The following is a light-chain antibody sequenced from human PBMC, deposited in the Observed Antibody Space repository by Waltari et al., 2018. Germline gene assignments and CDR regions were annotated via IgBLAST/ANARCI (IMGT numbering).Light chain of an antibody. Sequence: QSALTQPPSASGSPGQSVTISCTGTRSDVGGYSYVSWYQHHPGKAPKLIIYEVYKRPSGVPDRFSGSKSGNTASLTVSGLQAEDEADYYCSSYAGSNNLGVFGTGTKVTVL. V-gene: IGLV2-8*01. CDR1: RSDVGGYSY. J-gene: IGLJ1*01. CDR3: SSYAGSNNLGV. CDR2: EVY.